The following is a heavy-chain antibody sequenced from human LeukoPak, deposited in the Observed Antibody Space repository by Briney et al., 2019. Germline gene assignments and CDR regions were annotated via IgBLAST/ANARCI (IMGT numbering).Heavy chain of an antibody. CDR1: GGSISSGDYY. CDR3: ASYYGDSSLVDY. J-gene: IGHJ4*02. Sequence: SQALSLTCTVSGGSISSGDYYWSWIRQPPGKGLEWIGYIYYSGSTYYNPSLESRVTISVDTSKNQFSLKLSSVTAADTAVYYCASYYGDSSLVDYWGQGTLVTVSS. D-gene: IGHD4-17*01. V-gene: IGHV4-30-4*01. CDR2: IYYSGST.